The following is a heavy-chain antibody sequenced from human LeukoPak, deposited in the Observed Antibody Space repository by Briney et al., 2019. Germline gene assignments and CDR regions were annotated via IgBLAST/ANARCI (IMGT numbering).Heavy chain of an antibody. Sequence: GASVKVSCKASGYTFTSYGISWVRQAPGQGLEWMGIINPSDGSTTYAQKFQGRVSITRDMSTSTIYMELSSLRSDDTAVYYCARSVTIFGVATLGYWGQGTPVTVSS. D-gene: IGHD3-3*01. J-gene: IGHJ4*02. V-gene: IGHV1-46*01. CDR1: GYTFTSYG. CDR2: INPSDGST. CDR3: ARSVTIFGVATLGY.